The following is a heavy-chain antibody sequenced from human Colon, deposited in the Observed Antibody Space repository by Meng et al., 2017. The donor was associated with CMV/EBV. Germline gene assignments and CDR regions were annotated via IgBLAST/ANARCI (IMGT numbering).Heavy chain of an antibody. D-gene: IGHD2-2*01. CDR1: RFSFGDYG. J-gene: IGHJ4*02. CDR3: ASLVGYCSSTSCSEGDY. V-gene: IGHV3-20*04. Sequence: GGSLRLSCAASRFSFGDYGMTWVRQAPGKGLEWVSGINWNGGSTGYVDSVKGRFTISRDNAKNSLYLQMNSLRAEDTAFYYCASLVGYCSSTSCSEGDYWGQGTLVTVSS. CDR2: INWNGGST.